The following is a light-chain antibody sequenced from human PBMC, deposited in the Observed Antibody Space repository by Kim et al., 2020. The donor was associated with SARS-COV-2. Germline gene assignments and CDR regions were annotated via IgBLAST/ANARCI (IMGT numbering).Light chain of an antibody. V-gene: IGLV3-1*01. J-gene: IGLJ2*01. Sequence: VSPGQTASITCAGDKLGDKYACWYKQKPGQSPVLVIYQDSKRPSGIPERFSGSNSGNTATLTISGTQAMDEADYYCQAWDSSTVVFGGGTQLTVL. CDR3: QAWDSSTVV. CDR2: QDS. CDR1: KLGDKY.